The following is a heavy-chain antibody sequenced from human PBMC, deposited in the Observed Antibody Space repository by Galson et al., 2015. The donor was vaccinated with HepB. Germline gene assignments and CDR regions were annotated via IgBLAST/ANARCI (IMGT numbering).Heavy chain of an antibody. CDR1: GYSFTNYW. D-gene: IGHD3-10*01. CDR2: IYPGDSDT. J-gene: IGHJ4*02. Sequence: QSGAEVKKPGESLKISCKGSGYSFTNYWIGWVRQMPGKGLEWMGIIYPGDSDTRYSPSFQGQVTISADKSISTAYLQWSSLKASDTAMYYCARRSSVVLYGSGSYADYWGQGTLVTVSS. V-gene: IGHV5-51*01. CDR3: ARRSSVVLYGSGSYADY.